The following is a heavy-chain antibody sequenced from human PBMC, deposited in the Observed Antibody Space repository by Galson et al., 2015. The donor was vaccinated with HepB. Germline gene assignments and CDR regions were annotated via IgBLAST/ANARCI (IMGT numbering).Heavy chain of an antibody. CDR1: GGSISSGDYY. J-gene: IGHJ2*01. CDR2: IYYSGST. V-gene: IGHV4-30-4*01. D-gene: IGHD2-2*01. CDR3: ARDPASPSHSWYFDL. Sequence: LSLTCTVSGGSISSGDYYWSWIRQPPGKGLEWIGYIYYSGSTYYNPSLKSRVTISVDTSKNQFSLKLSSVTAADTAVYYCARDPASPSHSWYFDLWGRGTLVTVSS.